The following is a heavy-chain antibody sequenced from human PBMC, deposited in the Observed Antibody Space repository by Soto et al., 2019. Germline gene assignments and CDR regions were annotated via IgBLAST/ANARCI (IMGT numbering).Heavy chain of an antibody. V-gene: IGHV3-30-3*01. CDR3: PGHYDILTGYETVAFDI. Sequence: PGGSLRLACAASGFTFSSYAMHWVRQAPGKGLEWVAVISYDGSNKYYADSVKGRFTISRDNSKNTLYLQMNSLRAEDTAVYYCPGHYDILTGYETVAFDIWRQGTMVTVS. D-gene: IGHD3-9*01. J-gene: IGHJ3*02. CDR1: GFTFSSYA. CDR2: ISYDGSNK.